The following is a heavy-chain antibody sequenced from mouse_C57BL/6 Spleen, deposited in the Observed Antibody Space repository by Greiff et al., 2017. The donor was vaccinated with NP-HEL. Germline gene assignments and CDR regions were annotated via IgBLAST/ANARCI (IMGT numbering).Heavy chain of an antibody. D-gene: IGHD2-10*01. CDR2: ISNKANGYTT. CDR3: ARSGAYNDY. CDR1: GFTFTDYY. Sequence: EVQRVESGGGLVQPGGSLSLSCAASGFTFTDYYMSWVRQPPGKALEWLGFISNKANGYTTEYSASVKGRFTISRDNSQSILYLQMNALRAEDSATYYCARSGAYNDYWGQGTTLTVSS. J-gene: IGHJ2*01. V-gene: IGHV7-3*01.